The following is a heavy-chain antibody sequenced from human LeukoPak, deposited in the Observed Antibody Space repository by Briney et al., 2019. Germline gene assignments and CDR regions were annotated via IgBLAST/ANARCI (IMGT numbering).Heavy chain of an antibody. CDR2: ISYDGSNK. CDR3: ATLGGMIAGAVAFDI. V-gene: IGHV3-30*03. CDR1: GFTFSSYG. D-gene: IGHD6-19*01. Sequence: GGSLRLSCAASGFTFSSYGMHWVRQAPGKGLEWVAVISYDGSNKYYADSVKGRFTISRDNSKNTLYLQMNSLRAEDTAVYYCATLGGMIAGAVAFDIWGQGTMVTVSS. J-gene: IGHJ3*02.